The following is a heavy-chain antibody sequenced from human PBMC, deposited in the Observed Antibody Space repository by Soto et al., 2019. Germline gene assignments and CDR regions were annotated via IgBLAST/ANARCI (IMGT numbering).Heavy chain of an antibody. V-gene: IGHV1-8*01. CDR2: MNPNSGNT. J-gene: IGHJ4*02. D-gene: IGHD1-26*01. Sequence: QVQLVQSGAEVKKPGASVKVSCKASGYTFTSYDINWVRQSTGQGLEWMGWMNPNSGNTGYAQKFQGRVSMTRTTSISTAYMELSSLRSDDTAVYYSAREKVGANDYWGQGTLVTVSS. CDR3: AREKVGANDY. CDR1: GYTFTSYD.